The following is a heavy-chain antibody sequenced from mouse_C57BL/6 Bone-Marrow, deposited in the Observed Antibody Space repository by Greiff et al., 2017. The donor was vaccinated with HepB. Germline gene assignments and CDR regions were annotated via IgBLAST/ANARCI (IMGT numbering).Heavy chain of an antibody. CDR2: ISYDGSN. J-gene: IGHJ4*01. Sequence: EVQLQESGPGLVKPSQSLSLTCSVTGYSITSGYYWNWIRQFPGNKLEWMGYISYDGSNNYNPSLKNRISITRDTSKNQFFLKLNSVTTEDTATYYCARGTVVAEDYWGQGTSVTVSS. V-gene: IGHV3-6*01. CDR1: GYSITSGYY. CDR3: ARGTVVAEDY. D-gene: IGHD1-1*01.